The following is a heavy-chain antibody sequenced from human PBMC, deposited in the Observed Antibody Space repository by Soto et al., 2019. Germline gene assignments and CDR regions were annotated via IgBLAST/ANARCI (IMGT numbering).Heavy chain of an antibody. Sequence: GGSLRLSCAASGFTFSSYGMHWVRQAPGKGLEWVAVIWYDGSNKYYADSVKGRFTISRDNSKNTLYLQMNSLRAEDTAVYYCPRAPLAYCGGDCYFSYWGQGTLATVSS. D-gene: IGHD2-21*02. CDR2: IWYDGSNK. J-gene: IGHJ4*02. CDR3: PRAPLAYCGGDCYFSY. CDR1: GFTFSSYG. V-gene: IGHV3-33*01.